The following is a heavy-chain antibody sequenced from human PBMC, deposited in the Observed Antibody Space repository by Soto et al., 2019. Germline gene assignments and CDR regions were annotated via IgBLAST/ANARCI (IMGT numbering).Heavy chain of an antibody. V-gene: IGHV4-30-2*01. J-gene: IGHJ4*02. CDR3: ARGGDTRHFDY. D-gene: IGHD3-16*01. CDR1: GGSIESVGYS. Sequence: PSETLSLTCAVSGGSIESVGYSWSWIRQPPGQGLEWIGYIFHSGNTYYNPSLKSRVTISVDRSKNQFSLKLNSVTAADMAVYYCARGGDTRHFDYWGQGTLVTVSS. CDR2: IFHSGNT.